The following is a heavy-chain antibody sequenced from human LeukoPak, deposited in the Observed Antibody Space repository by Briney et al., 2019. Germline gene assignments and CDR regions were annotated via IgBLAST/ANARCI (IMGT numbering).Heavy chain of an antibody. D-gene: IGHD1-26*01. CDR3: ARRYLSGMYYQPDAFDI. J-gene: IGHJ3*02. CDR2: IYPGDSDT. Sequence: GESLKISCKGSGYSFTSYWIGWVRQMPGKGLEWMGIIYPGDSDTRYSPSFQGQVTISADKSISTAYLQWSSLKASDTAMYYCARRYLSGMYYQPDAFDIWGQGTMVTVSS. CDR1: GYSFTSYW. V-gene: IGHV5-51*01.